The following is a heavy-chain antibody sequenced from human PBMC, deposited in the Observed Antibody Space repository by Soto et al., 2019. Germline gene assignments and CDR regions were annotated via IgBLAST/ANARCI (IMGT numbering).Heavy chain of an antibody. D-gene: IGHD3-9*01. CDR2: IYYSGST. Sequence: QLQLQESGPGLVKPSETLSLTCTVSGGSISSISYYWGWIRPPPGKGLEWIGRIYYSGSTYYNPSLKDRVTISLDMSKNQFSLKLRSLSSADTAVYYCARHGPYDILTGYYSPTYYFDYWGQATLVTGSS. CDR1: GGSISSISYY. V-gene: IGHV4-39*01. CDR3: ARHGPYDILTGYYSPTYYFDY. J-gene: IGHJ4*02.